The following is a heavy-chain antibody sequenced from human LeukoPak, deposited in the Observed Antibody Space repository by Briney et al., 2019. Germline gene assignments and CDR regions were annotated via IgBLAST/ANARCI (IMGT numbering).Heavy chain of an antibody. CDR2: IYSGGST. D-gene: IGHD2-2*01. CDR1: GFTVSSSY. Sequence: GGSLRLSCAASGFTVSSSYMSWVRQAPGKGLEWVSVIYSGGSTYYADSVKGRFTISRDNSKNTLYLQMNSLRAEDTAVYYCARESRNAFDIWGQGTMVTVSS. CDR3: ARESRNAFDI. V-gene: IGHV3-66*01. J-gene: IGHJ3*02.